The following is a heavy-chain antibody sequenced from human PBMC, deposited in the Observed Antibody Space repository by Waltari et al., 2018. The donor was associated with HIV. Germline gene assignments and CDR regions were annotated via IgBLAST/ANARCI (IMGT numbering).Heavy chain of an antibody. J-gene: IGHJ4*02. Sequence: EVKLAESGEELVQPERSLRLSCLDSGLRLNNYGMHCVRKAPGKGLIWVAQIVPDGENVIYADSVKGRFISSRDNAKNTLYLQMNSLRAEDTAVYYCTRDDPGPTPIAFWGQGTLVTVSP. CDR3: TRDDPGPTPIAF. V-gene: IGHV3-74*01. D-gene: IGHD2-15*01. CDR2: IVPDGENV. CDR1: GLRLNNYG.